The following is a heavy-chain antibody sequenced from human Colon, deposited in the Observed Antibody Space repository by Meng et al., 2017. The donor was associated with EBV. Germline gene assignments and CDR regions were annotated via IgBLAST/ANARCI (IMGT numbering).Heavy chain of an antibody. Sequence: QVQLQQWGAGLLKPSETLSLTCGVNGGSLSGYYWSWIRHFPGRTLEFIGDINHSGSANYNPSLRSRVTISVDTSKNQIFLNLHSVTAADTAVYHCARTFGYCSNNNCPRTLGYWGQGTLVTVSS. D-gene: IGHD2-2*03. CDR2: INHSGSA. J-gene: IGHJ4*02. V-gene: IGHV4-34*02. CDR3: ARTFGYCSNNNCPRTLGY. CDR1: GGSLSGYY.